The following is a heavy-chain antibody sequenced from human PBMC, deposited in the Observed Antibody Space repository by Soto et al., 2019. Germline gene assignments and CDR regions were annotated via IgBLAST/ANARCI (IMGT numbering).Heavy chain of an antibody. D-gene: IGHD2-2*01. CDR3: AKYGPAANQKYYFDY. J-gene: IGHJ4*02. Sequence: PGGSLRLSCAASGITFSSYAMSWVRQAPGKGLEWVSAISGSGGSTYYADSVKGRFTISRDNSKNTLYLQMNSLRAEDTAVYYCAKYGPAANQKYYFDYWGQGTLVTVSS. CDR2: ISGSGGST. V-gene: IGHV3-23*01. CDR1: GITFSSYA.